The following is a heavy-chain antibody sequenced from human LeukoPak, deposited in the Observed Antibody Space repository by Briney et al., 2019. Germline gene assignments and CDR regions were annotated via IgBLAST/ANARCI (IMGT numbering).Heavy chain of an antibody. V-gene: IGHV4-39*01. D-gene: IGHD3-22*01. J-gene: IGHJ4*02. CDR3: ARHRLFDTTGYYYDFDY. CDR1: GGSISSSSYY. Sequence: SETLSLTCTVSGGSISSSSYYWGWIRQPPGKGLEWIGSIYYSGSTYYNPSLKSRVTISVDTSKNQFSLKLSSVTASDTAVYYCARHRLFDTTGYYYDFDYWGQGTLVTVS. CDR2: IYYSGST.